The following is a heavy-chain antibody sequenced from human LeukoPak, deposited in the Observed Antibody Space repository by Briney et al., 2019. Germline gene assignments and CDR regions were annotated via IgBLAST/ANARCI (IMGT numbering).Heavy chain of an antibody. D-gene: IGHD2-15*01. Sequence: GGSLRLSCAASGFTFSNFGMHWVRQAPGKGLEWVAITSYDGTNKYYADSVKGRFTISRDNSKNTLYLQLNSLRVEHTAVYFCAKDRGRKVAALDYWGQGTLVTVSS. J-gene: IGHJ4*02. CDR1: GFTFSNFG. CDR2: TSYDGTNK. CDR3: AKDRGRKVAALDY. V-gene: IGHV3-30*18.